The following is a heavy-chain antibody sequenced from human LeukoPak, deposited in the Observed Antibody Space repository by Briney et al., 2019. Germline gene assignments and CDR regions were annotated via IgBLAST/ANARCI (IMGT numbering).Heavy chain of an antibody. CDR2: IIPILGIA. CDR3: ARGGYCSSTSCYGWFDP. J-gene: IGHJ5*02. V-gene: IGHV1-69*04. CDR1: GGTFSSYA. Sequence: PVTVSCKASGGTFSSYAISWVRQAPGQGLEWMGRIIPILGIANYAQKFQGRVTITADKSTSTAYMELSSLRSEDTAVYYCARGGYCSSTSCYGWFDPWGQGTLVTVSS. D-gene: IGHD2-2*01.